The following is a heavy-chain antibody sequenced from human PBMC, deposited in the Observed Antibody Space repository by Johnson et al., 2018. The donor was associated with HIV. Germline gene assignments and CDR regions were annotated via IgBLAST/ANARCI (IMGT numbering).Heavy chain of an antibody. D-gene: IGHD1-7*01. Sequence: VALVVSGGGLFQPAASLRLSCAAAAFTFSDYYMSWIGQAPGKGLEWVSYICSSGSTIYYADAVKGRFTISRDNAKNSLYLQMNSLRAEDTALYYCARAGGTGTAYDAFDMWGQGTMVTVSS. CDR1: AFTFSDYY. J-gene: IGHJ3*02. CDR2: ICSSGSTI. V-gene: IGHV3-11*01. CDR3: ARAGGTGTAYDAFDM.